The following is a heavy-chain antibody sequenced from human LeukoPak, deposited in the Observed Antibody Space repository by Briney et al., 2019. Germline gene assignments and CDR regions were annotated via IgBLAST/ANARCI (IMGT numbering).Heavy chain of an antibody. V-gene: IGHV4-39*07. J-gene: IGHJ6*02. CDR3: ARDPNPYYYYYGMDV. CDR2: IYYSGST. Sequence: PSETLSLTCTVSGGSISSSSYYWGWIRQPPGKGLEWIGSIYYSGSTYYNPPLKSRVTISVDTSKNQFSLKLSSVTAADTAVYYCARDPNPYYYYYGMDVWGQGTTVTVSS. CDR1: GGSISSSSYY.